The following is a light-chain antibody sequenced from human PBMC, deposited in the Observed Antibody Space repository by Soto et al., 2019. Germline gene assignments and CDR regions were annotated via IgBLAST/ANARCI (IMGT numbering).Light chain of an antibody. CDR1: QSVGSSY. Sequence: DIVLTQSPGTLSLSPGKRSTLSCRASQSVGSSYFAWYQQKPGQAPRLLIYGASTRATGIPARFSGSGSGTEFTLTISSLQSEDFAVYYCQQYNNWPRTFGQGTKVDIK. CDR2: GAS. V-gene: IGKV3-15*01. CDR3: QQYNNWPRT. J-gene: IGKJ1*01.